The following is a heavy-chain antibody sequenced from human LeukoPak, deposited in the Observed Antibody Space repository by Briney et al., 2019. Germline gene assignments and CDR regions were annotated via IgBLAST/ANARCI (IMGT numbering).Heavy chain of an antibody. CDR1: GFTFSSNP. V-gene: IGHV3-23*01. J-gene: IGHJ4*02. D-gene: IGHD1-1*01. Sequence: GGSLRLSCAGSGFTFSSNPLSWVRQAPGKGLEWVSAINPSGGNTYYADSVRGRFTISRDNSKNTLYLQMNTLRAEDTAVYYCATTKQDRRYIDYWGQGTLVTVSS. CDR2: INPSGGNT. CDR3: ATTKQDRRYIDY.